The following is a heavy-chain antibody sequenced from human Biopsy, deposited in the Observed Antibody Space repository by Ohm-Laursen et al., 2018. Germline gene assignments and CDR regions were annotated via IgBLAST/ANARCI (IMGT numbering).Heavy chain of an antibody. V-gene: IGHV4-59*01. CDR3: ARENFGSGSYFRWFDS. CDR1: GGSISSYY. CDR2: ILYSGST. D-gene: IGHD3-10*01. Sequence: GTLSLTCAVSGGSISSYYWCWIRQPQGKGLEWIGYILYSGSTIYNPTLECRITISVDTYKNQFSLTLRSVTAAYTAVYYCARENFGSGSYFRWFDSLGQGTLVTVSS. J-gene: IGHJ5*01.